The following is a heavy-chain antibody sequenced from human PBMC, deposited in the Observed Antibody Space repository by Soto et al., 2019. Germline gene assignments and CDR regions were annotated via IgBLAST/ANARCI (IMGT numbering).Heavy chain of an antibody. CDR1: GYTXTSYG. CDR2: IRAYNGNT. V-gene: IGHV1-18*04. D-gene: IGHD2-15*01. CDR3: ARDIVFNCFDP. Sequence: VSCKAYGYTXTSYGIGCVRQAPGQGLEWMGWIRAYNGNTNYAQKLQGRVTMTTDTSTSTAYMHLRSLRPDHTAVYYCARDIVFNCFDPWGQGNLLTSPQ. J-gene: IGHJ5*02.